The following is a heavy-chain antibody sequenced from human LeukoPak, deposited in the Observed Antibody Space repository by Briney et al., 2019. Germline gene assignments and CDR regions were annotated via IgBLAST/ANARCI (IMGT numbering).Heavy chain of an antibody. CDR2: ISSSGSTI. Sequence: PGGSLRLSCAASGFTFSSYEMNWVRQAPGKGLEWVSYISSSGSTIYYADSVKGRFTISRDNAKNSLYLQMNSLRAEDTALYYCAKEGLESLDYWGQGTLVTVSS. CDR3: AKEGLESLDY. J-gene: IGHJ4*02. V-gene: IGHV3-48*03. D-gene: IGHD6-6*01. CDR1: GFTFSSYE.